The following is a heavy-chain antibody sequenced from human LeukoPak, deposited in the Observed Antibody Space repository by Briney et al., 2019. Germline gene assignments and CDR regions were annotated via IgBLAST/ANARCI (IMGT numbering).Heavy chain of an antibody. J-gene: IGHJ4*02. V-gene: IGHV4-4*02. CDR1: GGSISSSNW. CDR2: IYHSGST. D-gene: IGHD3-10*01. CDR3: AREANYYGSGSYFEGTFDY. Sequence: SETLSLTCAVSGGSISSSNWRSWVRQPPGKGLEWIGEIYHSGSTNYNPSLKSRVTISVDTSKNEFSLKLTSVTAADTAVYYCAREANYYGSGSYFEGTFDYWGQGSLVTVSS.